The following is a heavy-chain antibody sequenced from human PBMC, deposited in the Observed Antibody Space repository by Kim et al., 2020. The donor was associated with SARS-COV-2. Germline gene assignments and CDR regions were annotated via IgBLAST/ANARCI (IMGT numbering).Heavy chain of an antibody. Sequence: ASVKVSCRASGYTFTSYDINWVRQATGQGPEWMGWVNPYSGNSGYAQKFQGRLKMTTNTAINTAYMELSSLRSDETAVYYCATGPSGWYDFWGQGTLVTVPS. CDR3: ATGPSGWYDF. V-gene: IGHV1-8*01. CDR1: GYTFTSYD. CDR2: VNPYSGNS. D-gene: IGHD6-19*01. J-gene: IGHJ4*02.